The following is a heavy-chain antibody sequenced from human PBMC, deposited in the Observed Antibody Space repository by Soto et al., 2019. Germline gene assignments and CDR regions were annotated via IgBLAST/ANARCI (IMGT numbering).Heavy chain of an antibody. J-gene: IGHJ3*02. Sequence: QLHLVQSGAVVKKSGASVTVSCSASGYPVTAYYMYWVRQAPGRGLEWMGGINPATGAAKCTQTFQVTVTRTKDTSTATLFMELSGLTSGHTAGFYCARGGGVGVAESAAVDMWGPGTLVTVSS. CDR2: INPATGAA. CDR3: ARGGGVGVAESAAVDM. V-gene: IGHV1-2*02. D-gene: IGHD3-3*01. CDR1: GYPVTAYY.